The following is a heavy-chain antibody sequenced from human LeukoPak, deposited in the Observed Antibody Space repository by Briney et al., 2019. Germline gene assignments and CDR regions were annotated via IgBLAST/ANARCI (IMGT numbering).Heavy chain of an antibody. CDR2: ISSSSSYI. D-gene: IGHD3-22*01. V-gene: IGHV3-21*01. CDR3: AREGGDYYDSSGYYRGLLDY. Sequence: SGGSLRLSCAASGFTFSSYSMNWVRQAPGKGLEWVSSISSSSSYIYYADSVKGRFTISRDNAKNSLYLQMNSLRAEDTAVYYCAREGGDYYDSSGYYRGLLDYWGQGTLVTVSS. CDR1: GFTFSSYS. J-gene: IGHJ4*02.